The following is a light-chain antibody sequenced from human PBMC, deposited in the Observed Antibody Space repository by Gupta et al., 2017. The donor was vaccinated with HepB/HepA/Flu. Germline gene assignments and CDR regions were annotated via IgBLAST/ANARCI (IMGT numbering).Light chain of an antibody. V-gene: IGKV2-28*01. CDR1: QSLLHSNGYNY. CDR3: MQALQTRT. CDR2: LGS. J-gene: IGKJ1*01. Sequence: DIVMTQSPLSLPVTPGEPASISCRSSQSLLHSNGYNYLDWYLQKPGQSPQLLIYLGSNRASGVPDRFSGSGSGTDFTLKSIRVEAEDVRVYYCMQALQTRTFGQGTKVEIK.